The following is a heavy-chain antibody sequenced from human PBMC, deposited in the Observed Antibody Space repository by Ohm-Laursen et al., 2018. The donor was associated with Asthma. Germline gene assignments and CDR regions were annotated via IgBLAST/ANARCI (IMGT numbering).Heavy chain of an antibody. CDR2: ISYDGSTE. Sequence: SLRLSCAASGFSFSSYAMHWVRQAPGKGLECVALISYDGSTESYADSVKGRFTISRDNFKNTVHLDMNSLRAEDTAVYHCAKGIVPVYYYGLDDWGQGTTVTVSS. CDR3: AKGIVPVYYYGLDD. D-gene: IGHD1-26*01. CDR1: GFSFSSYA. V-gene: IGHV3-30*18. J-gene: IGHJ6*02.